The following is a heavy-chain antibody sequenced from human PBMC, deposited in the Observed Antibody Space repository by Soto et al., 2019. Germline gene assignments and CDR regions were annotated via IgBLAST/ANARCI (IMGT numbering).Heavy chain of an antibody. D-gene: IGHD4-4*01. J-gene: IGHJ4*02. CDR2: SSGSGSGGST. CDR3: ARDRDDYRNYVFDY. V-gene: IGHV3-23*01. Sequence: EVQLLESGGGLVQPGGSLRLSCAASGFTFTKYAMTWVRQAPGKGLEWVSISSGSGSGGSTNYAESVKGRFTISRDNSKNTLYLHMNSLRVEDTAVYYCARDRDDYRNYVFDYWGQGTLVTVSS. CDR1: GFTFTKYA.